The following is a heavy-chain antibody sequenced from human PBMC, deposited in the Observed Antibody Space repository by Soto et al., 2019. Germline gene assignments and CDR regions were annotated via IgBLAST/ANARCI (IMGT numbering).Heavy chain of an antibody. CDR2: INPAGNVQ. Sequence: VQLVESGGGLVQPGESLRLSCTASGLTFSISWMTWVRQAPGEGLEWVSNINPAGNVQHYADSVKERFTISRGNAKNSLFLQMSGLRVEDTAVYYCATANTPYAFDMWGQGTIVTVSS. CDR1: GLTFSISW. J-gene: IGHJ3*02. CDR3: ATANTPYAFDM. V-gene: IGHV3-7*01.